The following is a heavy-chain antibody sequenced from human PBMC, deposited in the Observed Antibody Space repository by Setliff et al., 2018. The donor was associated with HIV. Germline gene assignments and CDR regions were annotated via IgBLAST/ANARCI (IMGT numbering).Heavy chain of an antibody. D-gene: IGHD3-10*01. CDR2: INPDVGRS. V-gene: IGHV1-46*03. J-gene: IGHJ4*02. CDR3: ARASPAPRAYGSGSYLAW. CDR1: GYSFTTSY. Sequence: ASVKVSCKASGYSFTTSYIHWVRPAPGQGLEWMGIINPDVGRSTYAQNFQGRVTMTRDTPTTTVYMELSSLRSEDTAVYYCARASPAPRAYGSGSYLAWWGLGTLVTVSS.